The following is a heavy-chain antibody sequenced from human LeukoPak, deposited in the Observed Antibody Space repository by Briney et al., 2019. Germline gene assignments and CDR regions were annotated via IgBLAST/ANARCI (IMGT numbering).Heavy chain of an antibody. CDR3: ARHRGLHGYYYYYYYMDV. J-gene: IGHJ6*03. CDR2: IYYSGST. D-gene: IGHD5-24*01. V-gene: IGHV4-39*01. CDR1: GGSISSSSYY. Sequence: SETLSLTCTVSGGSISSSSYYWGWIRQPPGKGLEWIGSIYYSGSTYYNPSLKSRVTISVDTSKNQFSLKLSSVTAADTAVYYCARHRGLHGYYYYYYYMDVWGKGTTVTVSS.